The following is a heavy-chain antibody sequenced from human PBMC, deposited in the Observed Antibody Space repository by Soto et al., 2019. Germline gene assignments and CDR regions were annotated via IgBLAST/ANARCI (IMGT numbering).Heavy chain of an antibody. CDR1: GGSISSGGYY. CDR2: IYYSGST. J-gene: IGHJ4*02. Sequence: SETLSLTCTVSGGSISSGGYYWSWIRQHPGKGLEWIGYIYYSGSTYYNPSLKSRVTISVDTSKIQFSLKLSSVTAADTAVYYCARGIIVYGGLLLLEYRYFDYRGQGTLVTVSS. CDR3: ARGIIVYGGLLLLEYRYFDY. D-gene: IGHD3-3*01. V-gene: IGHV4-31*03.